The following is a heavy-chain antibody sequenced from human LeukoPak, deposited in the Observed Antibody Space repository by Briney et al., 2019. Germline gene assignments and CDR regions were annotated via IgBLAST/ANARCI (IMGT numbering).Heavy chain of an antibody. J-gene: IGHJ4*02. D-gene: IGHD3-3*01. CDR1: GFTFSSYA. Sequence: PGGSLRLFCAASGFTFSSYAMSWVSQAPGKGLEWVSGISGSGASTYYADSVKGRFTISRDNSKNTLYLQMNSLRAEDTAVYYCARDFNGWGPTILDYWGQGTLVTVSS. CDR3: ARDFNGWGPTILDY. CDR2: ISGSGAST. V-gene: IGHV3-23*01.